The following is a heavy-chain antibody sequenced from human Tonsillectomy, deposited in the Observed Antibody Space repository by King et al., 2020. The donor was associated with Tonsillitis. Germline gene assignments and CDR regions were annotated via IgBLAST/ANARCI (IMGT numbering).Heavy chain of an antibody. D-gene: IGHD3-3*01. V-gene: IGHV4-39*01. J-gene: IGHJ4*02. Sequence: VQLQESGPGLVKPSETLSLTCTVSGGSISSSSHYWGWIRQPPGKGLEWIGSLYYSGGTYYNPSLNSRVITSVDTSKNQFSLTLSSVTAADTAVYYCVRRSTLEGCAVVDHWGQGTLVTGAS. CDR2: LYYSGGT. CDR3: VRRSTLEGCAVVDH. CDR1: GGSISSSSHY.